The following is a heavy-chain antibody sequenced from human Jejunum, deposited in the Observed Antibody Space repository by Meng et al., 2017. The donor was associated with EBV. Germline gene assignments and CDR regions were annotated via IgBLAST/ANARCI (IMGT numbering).Heavy chain of an antibody. D-gene: IGHD6-13*01. J-gene: IGHJ4*02. CDR2: VNPSPVDT. V-gene: IGHV1-46*01. Sequence: HVHLVQSGAEVKKPGASVKISCKTSGYTFTNYYMHWVRQAPGQGLEWVGMVNPSPVDTNYARKFQGRVTMTSDTSTSTVHMELNSLKSDDTAVYYCARGLDSSTPGTDWGQGTLVTASS. CDR3: ARGLDSSTPGTD. CDR1: GYTFTNYY.